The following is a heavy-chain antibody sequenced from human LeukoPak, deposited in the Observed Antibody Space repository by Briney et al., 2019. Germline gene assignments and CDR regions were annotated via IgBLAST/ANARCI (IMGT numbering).Heavy chain of an antibody. V-gene: IGHV3-7*04. Sequence: GGSLRLSCAASGFTFRCDWMSWVRQAPGKGPEWVANIKQDGSEKYYVASVKGRFTISRDNAKNSLYLQMNSLRAEDTAVYYCARGKGYYDNRGQGTLVTVSS. J-gene: IGHJ4*02. CDR2: IKQDGSEK. D-gene: IGHD3-22*01. CDR1: GFTFRCDW. CDR3: ARGKGYYDN.